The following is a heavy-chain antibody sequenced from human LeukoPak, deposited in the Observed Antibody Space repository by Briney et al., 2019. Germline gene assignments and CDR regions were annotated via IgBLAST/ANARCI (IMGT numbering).Heavy chain of an antibody. Sequence: SETLSLTCTVSGGSISSYYWSWIRQPPGKGLEWIGYIYYSGSTNYNPSLKSRVTISVDTSKNQFSLKLRSVTAVDTAVYYCARTTEGYCRGRSCYSYYYYMDVWGKGTTVTVSS. CDR2: IYYSGST. D-gene: IGHD2-15*01. CDR1: GGSISSYY. J-gene: IGHJ6*03. V-gene: IGHV4-59*01. CDR3: ARTTEGYCRGRSCYSYYYYMDV.